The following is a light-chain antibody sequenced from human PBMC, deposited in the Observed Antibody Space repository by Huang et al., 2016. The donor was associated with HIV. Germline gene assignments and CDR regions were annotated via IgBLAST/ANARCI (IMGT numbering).Light chain of an antibody. Sequence: DVQLTQSPSSLAASIGDRVTITCQASQDLNDNSNWYHQKPGKAPKLLIQGAISLGVGVPARCSGSGTGKEFTLTISSLQPEDVGTYFCQEYDNGPRYTFGQGTKLEIK. J-gene: IGKJ2*01. V-gene: IGKV1-33*01. CDR2: GAI. CDR1: QDLNDN. CDR3: QEYDNGPRYT.